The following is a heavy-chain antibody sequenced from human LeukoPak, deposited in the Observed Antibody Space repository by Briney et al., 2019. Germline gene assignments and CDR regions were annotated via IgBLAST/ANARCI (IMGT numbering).Heavy chain of an antibody. CDR1: GGSFSGYY. J-gene: IGHJ3*02. D-gene: IGHD2-2*03. V-gene: IGHV4-34*01. Sequence: ASETLSLTCAVYGGSFSGYYWSWIRQPPGKGLEWIGEINHSGSTNYNPSLKSRVTISVDTSKNQFSLKLSSVTAADTAVYYCARGPDGYCSSTSCSFIDIWGQGTMVTVPS. CDR3: ARGPDGYCSSTSCSFIDI. CDR2: INHSGST.